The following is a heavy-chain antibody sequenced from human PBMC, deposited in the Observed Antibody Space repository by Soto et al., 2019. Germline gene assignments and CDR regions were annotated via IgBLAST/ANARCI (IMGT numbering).Heavy chain of an antibody. J-gene: IGHJ4*02. D-gene: IGHD2-15*01. CDR1: GFTFSSYA. CDR2: ISGSSTST. V-gene: IGHV3-23*01. Sequence: EVQLSESGGGLVQPGGSLRLSCAVSGFTFSSYAMSWVRQAPGEVLEWLSTISGSSTSTFYADSVMGRFTISRDNSKSTLYLQMNSLRAEDTAVYYCAKGGSAYCTGGSCYHPFDYCGQGPLVTVSS. CDR3: AKGGSAYCTGGSCYHPFDY.